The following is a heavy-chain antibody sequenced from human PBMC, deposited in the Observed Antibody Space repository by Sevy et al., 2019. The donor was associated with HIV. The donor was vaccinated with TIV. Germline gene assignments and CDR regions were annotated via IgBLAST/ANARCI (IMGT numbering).Heavy chain of an antibody. J-gene: IGHJ4*02. Sequence: GGSLRLSCAASGFTFSNFAMSWVRQAPGKGLEWVFAISATVGSTYYADSVKGRFTKSRDKSKNTLYLQMNNLRAEDTAVYYCAKDRRSILYFFDHWGQGTLVTVSS. D-gene: IGHD2-21*01. CDR1: GFTFSNFA. V-gene: IGHV3-23*01. CDR2: ISATVGST. CDR3: AKDRRSILYFFDH.